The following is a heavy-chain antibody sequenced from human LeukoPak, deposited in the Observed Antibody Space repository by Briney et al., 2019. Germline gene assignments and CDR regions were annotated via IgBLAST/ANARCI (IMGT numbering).Heavy chain of an antibody. J-gene: IGHJ4*02. CDR1: GGSISSGGYS. CDR3: ARAYYDYVWGSYRPYYFDY. D-gene: IGHD3-16*02. V-gene: IGHV4-30-2*01. CDR2: IYHSGSN. Sequence: SQTLSLTCAVSGGSISSGGYSWSWIRQPPGKGLEWIGYIYHSGSNYYNPSLKSRVTISVDRSKNQFSLNLSSVTAADTAVYYCARAYYDYVWGSYRPYYFDYWGQGTLVTVSS.